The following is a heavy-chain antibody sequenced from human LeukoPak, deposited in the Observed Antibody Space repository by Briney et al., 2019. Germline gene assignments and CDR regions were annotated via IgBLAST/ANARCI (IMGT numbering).Heavy chain of an antibody. CDR1: GYTFSSYY. D-gene: IGHD2-2*01. V-gene: IGHV1-2*02. Sequence: PSASVKVSCKASGYTFSSYYMHWVRQARGQGLEWMGWINPNSGGTNYAQKFQGRVTVTRDTSISTAYMELSRLRSDDTAVYYCARDGDQLLKLGFFDPWGQGTLVTVSS. CDR3: ARDGDQLLKLGFFDP. J-gene: IGHJ5*02. CDR2: INPNSGGT.